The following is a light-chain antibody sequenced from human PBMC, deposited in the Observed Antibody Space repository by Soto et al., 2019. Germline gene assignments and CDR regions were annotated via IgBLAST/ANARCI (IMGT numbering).Light chain of an antibody. Sequence: IKMSQSPSSLSASVGDRVTITCQASQDISNYLNWYQQKPGKAPKLLIYDASNLETGVPSRFSGSGSGTDFTFTISSLQPEDIATYYCQQYDNLPLTFGGGTNVDVK. CDR1: QDISNY. V-gene: IGKV1-33*01. CDR2: DAS. CDR3: QQYDNLPLT. J-gene: IGKJ4*01.